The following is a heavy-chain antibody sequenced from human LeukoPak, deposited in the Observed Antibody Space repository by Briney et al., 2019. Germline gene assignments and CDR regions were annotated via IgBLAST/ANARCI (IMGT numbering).Heavy chain of an antibody. V-gene: IGHV3-30*04. CDR3: AKGLHSSSWNDAFDI. Sequence: PGGSLRLSCAASGFTFSSYAMHWVRQAPGKGLEWVAVISYDGSNKYYADSVKGRFTISRDNSKNTLYLQMNSLRAEDTAVYYCAKGLHSSSWNDAFDIWGQGTTVTVSS. D-gene: IGHD6-13*01. CDR1: GFTFSSYA. CDR2: ISYDGSNK. J-gene: IGHJ3*02.